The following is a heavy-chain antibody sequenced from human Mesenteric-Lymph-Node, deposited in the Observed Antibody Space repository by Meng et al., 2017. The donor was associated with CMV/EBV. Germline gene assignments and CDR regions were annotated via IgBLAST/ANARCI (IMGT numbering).Heavy chain of an antibody. Sequence: GGSLRLSCAASGFTFSSYSMNWVRQAPGKGLEWVGRVKSKTDGGATDYAAPVQGRFTISRDDSKNTLYLQMNSLKTEDTAVYYCTGGRYSIFDYWGQGTLVTVSS. V-gene: IGHV3-15*01. CDR1: GFTFSSYS. D-gene: IGHD1-26*01. CDR2: VKSKTDGGAT. CDR3: TGGRYSIFDY. J-gene: IGHJ4*02.